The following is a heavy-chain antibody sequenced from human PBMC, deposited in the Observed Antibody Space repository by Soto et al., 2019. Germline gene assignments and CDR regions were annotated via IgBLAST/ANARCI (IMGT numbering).Heavy chain of an antibody. J-gene: IGHJ4*02. CDR2: ISGSDDST. CDR3: ATEGDSSLYYFDY. CDR1: GFTFITYA. Sequence: EVQLLESGGVSVQPGGSLGLSCAASGFTFITYAMSWVRQAPGKGLEWVSTISGSDDSTYYADSVKGRFTIFRENSNSTLYLHMNSLRAEDTAVYYCATEGDSSLYYFDYWGQGTLVTVSS. D-gene: IGHD6-13*01. V-gene: IGHV3-23*01.